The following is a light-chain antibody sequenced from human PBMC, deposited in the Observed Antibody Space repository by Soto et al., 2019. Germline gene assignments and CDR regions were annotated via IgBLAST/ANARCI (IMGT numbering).Light chain of an antibody. CDR3: CAYECSFTLVV. V-gene: IGLV2-11*01. CDR2: GIS. CDR1: SSNVGGYNY. Sequence: QSALTQPRSVSGSPGQSVTISCTGTSSNVGGYNYVTWYQQHPGKAPKLVIYGISKRPSGVPDRFSGSKSGNTASLAISGLQAEDEADYYCCAYECSFTLVVFGGGTQLTVL. J-gene: IGLJ2*01.